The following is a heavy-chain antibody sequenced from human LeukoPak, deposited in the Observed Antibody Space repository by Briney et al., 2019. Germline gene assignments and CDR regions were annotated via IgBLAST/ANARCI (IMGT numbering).Heavy chain of an antibody. D-gene: IGHD6-13*01. V-gene: IGHV3-48*02. J-gene: IGHJ3*02. CDR3: AREIGGSSSPGDDAFDI. CDR1: GFAFSSYS. CDR2: ISGDSSII. Sequence: GGSLRLSCAASGFAFSSYSMNWVRQAPGEGLEWVSYISGDSSIIYYADSVKGRFTISRDNAKNSLYLQMNSLRDGETAVYYCAREIGGSSSPGDDAFDIWGQGTMVTVSS.